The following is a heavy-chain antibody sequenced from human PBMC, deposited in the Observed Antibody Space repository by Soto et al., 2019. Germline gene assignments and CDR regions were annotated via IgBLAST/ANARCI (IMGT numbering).Heavy chain of an antibody. D-gene: IGHD6-6*01. J-gene: IGHJ6*02. Sequence: SETLSLTCTVSGGSISSYYWSWIRRPPGKGLEWIGYIYYSGSTNYNPSLKSRVTISVDTSKNQFSLKLSSVTAADTAVYYCARDRVVFQQLVGVYYYGMDVWGQGTTVTVSS. CDR1: GGSISSYY. V-gene: IGHV4-59*01. CDR2: IYYSGST. CDR3: ARDRVVFQQLVGVYYYGMDV.